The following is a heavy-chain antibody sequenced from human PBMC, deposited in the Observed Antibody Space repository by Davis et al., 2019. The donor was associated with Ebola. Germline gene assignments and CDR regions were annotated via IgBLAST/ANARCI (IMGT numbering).Heavy chain of an antibody. D-gene: IGHD3-9*01. CDR1: GGSISSYY. CDR2: IYYSGST. J-gene: IGHJ6*02. V-gene: IGHV4-59*01. Sequence: MPGGSLRLSCTVSGGSISSYYWSWIRQPPGKGLEWIGYIYYSGSTNYNPSLKSRVTISVDTSKNQFSLKLSSVTAADTAVYYCARGILRYFDWLSPGPYYYYGMDVWGQGTTVTVSS. CDR3: ARGILRYFDWLSPGPYYYYGMDV.